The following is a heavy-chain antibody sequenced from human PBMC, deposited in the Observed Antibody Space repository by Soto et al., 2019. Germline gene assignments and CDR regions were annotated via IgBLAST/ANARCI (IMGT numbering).Heavy chain of an antibody. J-gene: IGHJ4*02. V-gene: IGHV4-34*01. CDR1: GESFSGCY. D-gene: IGHD3-10*01. CDR3: ARASGRLWTIYLRDY. CDR2: SNHSGST. Sequence: QVQLQQWGARLLKPSETLSLTCAVYGESFSGCYWTWIRQPPGKGLEWIGESNHSGSTNYNPSLKGRVTISVDTSKNQFSLKLSYVTAADTAMYYCARASGRLWTIYLRDYWGQGILVTVSS.